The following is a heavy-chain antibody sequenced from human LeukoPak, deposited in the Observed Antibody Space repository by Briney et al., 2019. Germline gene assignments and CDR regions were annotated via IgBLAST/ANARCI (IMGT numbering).Heavy chain of an antibody. D-gene: IGHD2-15*01. J-gene: IGHJ4*02. V-gene: IGHV1-18*01. Sequence: GASVKVSCKASGYTFTSYGISWVRQAPGQGLEWMGWISAYNGNTNYAQKLQGRVTMTTDTSTSTAYMELRSLRSDDTAVYYCARDLYCCGGSCYRLFDYWGRGTLVTVSS. CDR1: GYTFTSYG. CDR3: ARDLYCCGGSCYRLFDY. CDR2: ISAYNGNT.